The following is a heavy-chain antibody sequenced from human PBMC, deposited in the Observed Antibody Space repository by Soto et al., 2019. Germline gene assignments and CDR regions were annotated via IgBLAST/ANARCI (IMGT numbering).Heavy chain of an antibody. V-gene: IGHV4-59*01. Sequence: QVQLQESGPGLVKPSETLSLTCTVSGGSISSYYWSWIRQPPGKGLEWIGYIYYSGSTNYNPSLKSRVTISVDTSKNQFSLKLSSVTAADTAVYYCARGLADTLRNHPGPCGQGTLVTVSS. J-gene: IGHJ5*02. CDR1: GGSISSYY. D-gene: IGHD4-17*01. CDR3: ARGLADTLRNHPGP. CDR2: IYYSGST.